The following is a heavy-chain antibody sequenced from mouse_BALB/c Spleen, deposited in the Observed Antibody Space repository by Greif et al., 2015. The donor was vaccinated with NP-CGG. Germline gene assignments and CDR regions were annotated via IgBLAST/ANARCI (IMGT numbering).Heavy chain of an antibody. CDR2: IVPANGNT. Sequence: EVQLQQSGAELVKPGASVKLSCTASGFNIKENFMHWVKERPEQGLEWIGRIVPANGNTKYDPKFQGKATITADTSSNASYLQLSSLTSEDTAVYYCASYVYGYYFDYWGRGTTLTVSS. D-gene: IGHD2-2*01. J-gene: IGHJ2*01. V-gene: IGHV14-3*02. CDR3: ASYVYGYYFDY. CDR1: GFNIKENF.